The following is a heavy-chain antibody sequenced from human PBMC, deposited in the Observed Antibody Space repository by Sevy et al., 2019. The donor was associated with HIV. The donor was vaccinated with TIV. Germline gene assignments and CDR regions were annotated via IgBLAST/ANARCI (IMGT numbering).Heavy chain of an antibody. V-gene: IGHV3-7*04. Sequence: GGSLRLSCAASRFTFSSYAMSWVRQAPGKGLEWVANIIQDGSEKYYVDSVKGRFTISRDNAKNSLSLQMNSLRPEDTAVYYCVGGPSVDYWGQGTLVTVSS. CDR2: IIQDGSEK. CDR3: VGGPSVDY. J-gene: IGHJ4*02. CDR1: RFTFSSYA.